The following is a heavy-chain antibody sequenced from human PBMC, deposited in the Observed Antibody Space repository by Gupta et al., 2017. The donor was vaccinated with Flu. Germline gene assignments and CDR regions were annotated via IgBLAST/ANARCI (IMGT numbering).Heavy chain of an antibody. J-gene: IGHJ4*02. D-gene: IGHD2-15*01. V-gene: IGHV3-21*01. Sequence: EVQLVESGGGLVKPGGSLRLSCAASGFTFSSYSINWVRQAPGKGLEWVSSISSSSSYIYYADSVKGRFTIARDNAKNSLYLQMNSLRAEDTAVYYCARDPGYCSGGSCYGCDYWGQGTLVTVSS. CDR2: ISSSSSYI. CDR1: GFTFSSYS. CDR3: ARDPGYCSGGSCYGCDY.